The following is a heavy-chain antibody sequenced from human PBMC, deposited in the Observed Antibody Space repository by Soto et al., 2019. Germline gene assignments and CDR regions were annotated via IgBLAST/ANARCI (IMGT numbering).Heavy chain of an antibody. J-gene: IGHJ5*02. CDR1: GFTFSSYA. D-gene: IGHD6-19*01. V-gene: IGHV3-23*01. CDR2: LTNRGGST. CDR3: AEAICSGWTKNWFDP. Sequence: EVQLLESGGGLVLPGGSLKLSCAASGFTFSSYAMSWVRQAPGQGLEWVSALTNRGGSTNYADDVKGRFTISRDNSKNSVYLHMDGLRAEDTAVYYCAEAICSGWTKNWFDPWGQGTLVNVSS.